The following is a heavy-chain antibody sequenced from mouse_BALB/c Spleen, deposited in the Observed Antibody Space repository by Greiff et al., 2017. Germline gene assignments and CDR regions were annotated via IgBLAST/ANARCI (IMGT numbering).Heavy chain of an antibody. D-gene: IGHD2-1*01. CDR2: IDPANGNT. V-gene: IGHV14-3*02. J-gene: IGHJ3*01. CDR3: ARGYYCDNYDAIAY. Sequence: EVQLQQSGAELVKPGASVKLSCTASGFSITDYYMNWVKQRPEQGLEWIGSIDPANGNTSYDPKFKGKATITVDTSSSTAYLQLSSLTSEDTAVYYCARGYYCDNYDAIAYWGQGTLVTVSA. CDR1: GFSITDYY.